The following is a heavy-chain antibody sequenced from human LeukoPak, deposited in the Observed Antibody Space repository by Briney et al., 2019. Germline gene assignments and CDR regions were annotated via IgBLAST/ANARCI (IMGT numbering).Heavy chain of an antibody. CDR3: ARAVSGSLYGDFDF. V-gene: IGHV1-18*01. Sequence: ASVKVSCKASGYSFVFFGVSWVRQAPGQGLEWMGWIDSHNGDTKYAERLQGRVFMTTDTSTSTSYMELRSLGSDDTAVYYCARAVSGSLYGDFDFWGQGTLVTVSS. CDR1: GYSFVFFG. J-gene: IGHJ4*02. CDR2: IDSHNGDT. D-gene: IGHD1-26*01.